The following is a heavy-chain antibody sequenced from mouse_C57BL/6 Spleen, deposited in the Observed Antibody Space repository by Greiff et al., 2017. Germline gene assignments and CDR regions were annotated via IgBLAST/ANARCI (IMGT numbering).Heavy chain of an antibody. CDR3: TTRGSSSYAMDD. CDR2: IDPENGDT. CDR1: GFNIKDDY. Sequence: EVQLQQSGAELVRPGASVKLSCTASGFNIKDDYMHWVKQRPEQGLEWIGWIDPENGDTDYASRFQGKATITADPSYNTAYLQLSSLTSADTAGQDCTTRGSSSYAMDDWGTGTSVTVSS. J-gene: IGHJ4*01. V-gene: IGHV14-4*01. D-gene: IGHD1-1*01.